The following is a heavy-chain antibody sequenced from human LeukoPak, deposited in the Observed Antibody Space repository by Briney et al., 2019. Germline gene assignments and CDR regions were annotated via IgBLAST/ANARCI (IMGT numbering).Heavy chain of an antibody. Sequence: SETLSLTCAVYGGSFSGYYWSWIRQPPGKGLEGIGEINHSGSTNYNPSLKSRVTISVDTSKNQFSLKLSSVTAADTAVYYCAGLHDYGDYADDYWGQGTLVTVST. CDR3: AGLHDYGDYADDY. D-gene: IGHD4-17*01. CDR1: GGSFSGYY. J-gene: IGHJ4*02. CDR2: INHSGST. V-gene: IGHV4-34*01.